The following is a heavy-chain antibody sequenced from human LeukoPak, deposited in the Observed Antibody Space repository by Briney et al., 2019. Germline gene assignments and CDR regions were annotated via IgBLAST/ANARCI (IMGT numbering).Heavy chain of an antibody. D-gene: IGHD4-17*01. J-gene: IGHJ5*02. CDR2: IYYSGST. Sequence: PSETLSLTCTVSGGSISSGDYYWRRIRQPPGKGLEWIGYIYYSGSTYYNLSLKSRVTISVDTSNNQFSLKLSSVTAADTAVYYCAREALRPSRWFDPWGQGTLVTVSS. V-gene: IGHV4-30-4*01. CDR3: AREALRPSRWFDP. CDR1: GGSISSGDYY.